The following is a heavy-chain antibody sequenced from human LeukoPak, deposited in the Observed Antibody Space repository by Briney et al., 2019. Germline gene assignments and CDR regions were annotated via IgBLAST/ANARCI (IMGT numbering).Heavy chain of an antibody. CDR3: ARFASSGFDY. J-gene: IGHJ4*02. D-gene: IGHD3-22*01. Sequence: SETLSLTCTVSGGSISSYYWSWIRQPPGKGLEWIGEINHSGSTNYNPSLKSRVTISVDTSKNQFSLKLSSVTAADTAVYYCARFASSGFDYWGQGTLVTVSS. V-gene: IGHV4-34*01. CDR2: INHSGST. CDR1: GGSISSYY.